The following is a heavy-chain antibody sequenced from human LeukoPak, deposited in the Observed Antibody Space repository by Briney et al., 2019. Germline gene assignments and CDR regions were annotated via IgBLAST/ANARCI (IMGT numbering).Heavy chain of an antibody. V-gene: IGHV3-20*04. Sequence: PGGSLRLSCAASGFTFSSYNINWVRQAPGKGLEWVSGINWNGGSTGYADSVKGRFTISRDNANNSLYLQMNSLRAEDTALYYCARGLIAAAPGLFDYWGQGTLVTVSS. CDR3: ARGLIAAAPGLFDY. CDR1: GFTFSSYN. CDR2: INWNGGST. J-gene: IGHJ4*02. D-gene: IGHD6-13*01.